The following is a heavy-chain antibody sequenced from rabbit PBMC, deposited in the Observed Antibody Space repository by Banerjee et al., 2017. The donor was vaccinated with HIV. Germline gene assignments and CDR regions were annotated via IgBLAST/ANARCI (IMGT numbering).Heavy chain of an antibody. V-gene: IGHV1S45*01. CDR1: GFSFSSGYD. CDR3: ARDGTDFGVYFNL. CDR2: IYVGSGST. D-gene: IGHD5-1*01. J-gene: IGHJ4*01. Sequence: QEQLEESGGDLVKPGASLTLTCTASGFSFSSGYDMCWVRQAPGKGLEWIACIYVGSGSTYYASWAKGRCTISKTSSTTVTLQMTSLTAADTATYFCARDGTDFGVYFNLWGQGTLVTVS.